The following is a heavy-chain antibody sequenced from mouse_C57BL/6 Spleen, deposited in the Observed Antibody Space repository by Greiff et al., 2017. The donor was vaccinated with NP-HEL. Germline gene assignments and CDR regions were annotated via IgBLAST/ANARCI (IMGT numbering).Heavy chain of an antibody. CDR3: ARSYGSSWDWYFDV. Sequence: QVQLQQSGPELVKPGASVKISCKASGYAFSSSWMNWVKQRPGKGLEWIGRIYPGDGDTNYNGKFKGKATLTADKSSSTAYMQLISLTSEDSAVYFCARSYGSSWDWYFDVWGTGTTVTVSS. D-gene: IGHD1-1*01. J-gene: IGHJ1*03. CDR1: GYAFSSSW. V-gene: IGHV1-82*01. CDR2: IYPGDGDT.